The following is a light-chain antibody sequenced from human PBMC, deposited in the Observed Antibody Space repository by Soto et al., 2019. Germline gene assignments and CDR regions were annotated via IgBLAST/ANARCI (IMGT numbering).Light chain of an antibody. CDR2: EVS. Sequence: QSVLTQPASVSGSPGQSITISCTGTSSDIAGHTHVSWYQQYPGKAPKVIIYEVSNRPSGVSNRFSGSKSGNTASLTISGLQSEDEADYPCMSHTSLRTYVFGTGTKLTVL. V-gene: IGLV2-14*01. CDR1: SSDIAGHTH. J-gene: IGLJ1*01. CDR3: MSHTSLRTYV.